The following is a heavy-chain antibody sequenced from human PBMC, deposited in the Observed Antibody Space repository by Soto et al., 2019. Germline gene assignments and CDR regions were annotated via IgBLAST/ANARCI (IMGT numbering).Heavy chain of an antibody. Sequence: PGGSLRLSCAASGFTFSKYAMTWVRQAPGKGLEWVSAISGSGGTTFYADSVKGRFTISRDNSKHTLYLQMNSLRAEDTALYYCAKSHSYELGYCTDGVCSRLNWFDPWGQGTLVTVSS. D-gene: IGHD2-8*01. CDR3: AKSHSYELGYCTDGVCSRLNWFDP. J-gene: IGHJ5*02. CDR2: ISGSGGTT. V-gene: IGHV3-23*01. CDR1: GFTFSKYA.